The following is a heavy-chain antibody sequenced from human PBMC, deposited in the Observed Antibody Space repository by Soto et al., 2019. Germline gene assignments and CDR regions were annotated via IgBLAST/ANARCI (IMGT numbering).Heavy chain of an antibody. CDR3: ARRVVVIKHFEY. V-gene: IGHV4-31*03. Sequence: PSETLSLTCTVSGGSISSGGYYWSCIRQHPGKGLEWIGYIYYSGSTNYNPPLKSRVTISVDTSKNQFSLKLSSVTAADTAVYYCARRVVVIKHFEYWGQGTLVTVSS. J-gene: IGHJ4*02. D-gene: IGHD3-22*01. CDR2: IYYSGST. CDR1: GGSISSGGYY.